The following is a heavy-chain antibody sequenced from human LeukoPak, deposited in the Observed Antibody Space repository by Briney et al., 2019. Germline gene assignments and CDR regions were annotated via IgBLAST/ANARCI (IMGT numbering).Heavy chain of an antibody. V-gene: IGHV4-38-2*02. CDR3: ARDGIVGTIARSSFDM. J-gene: IGHJ3*02. Sequence: PSETLSLTCTVYGYSISSDYYRGGGRQPPGQGVQWIGSMFNSGNIYYNPSIKSRITTEEDMSNSQLSLKLSSVTAADTAVYYCARDGIVGTIARSSFDMWGQGTVVTVSS. CDR1: GYSISSDYY. D-gene: IGHD1-26*01. CDR2: MFNSGNI.